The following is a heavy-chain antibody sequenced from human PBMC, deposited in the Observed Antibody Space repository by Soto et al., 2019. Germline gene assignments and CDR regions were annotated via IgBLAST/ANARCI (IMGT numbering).Heavy chain of an antibody. Sequence: QVQLQESGPGLVKPSQTLSLMCTVSGAPISGGDYHWSWIRQPPGKGLEWIGYIFPSGATHYNSSLGSRITMSVATSKGHFSLKLTSVTAADTAVYFCSRGSAAKRYFDLWGRGTLVTVSS. D-gene: IGHD5-18*01. J-gene: IGHJ2*01. CDR1: GAPISGGDYH. CDR2: IFPSGAT. V-gene: IGHV4-30-4*01. CDR3: SRGSAAKRYFDL.